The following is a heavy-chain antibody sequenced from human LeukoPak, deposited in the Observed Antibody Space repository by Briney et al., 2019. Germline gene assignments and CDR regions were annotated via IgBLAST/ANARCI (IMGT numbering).Heavy chain of an antibody. D-gene: IGHD6-13*01. CDR2: INHSGST. CDR3: ARPSGYSSSWYGQRYYFDY. V-gene: IGHV4-34*01. Sequence: SETLSLTCAVYGGSFSDYYWNWIRQPPGKGLEWIGEINHSGSTNYNPSLKSRVTISVDTSKNQFSLKLSSVTAADTAVYYCARPSGYSSSWYGQRYYFDYWGQGTLVTVSS. CDR1: GGSFSDYY. J-gene: IGHJ4*02.